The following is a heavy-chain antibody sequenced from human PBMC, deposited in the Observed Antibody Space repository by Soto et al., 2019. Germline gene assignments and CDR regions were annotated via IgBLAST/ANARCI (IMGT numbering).Heavy chain of an antibody. CDR3: ARGKKGEYYYDSSGYYRFDY. CDR2: IYYSGST. J-gene: IGHJ4*02. D-gene: IGHD3-22*01. CDR1: GGSISSGDYY. Sequence: QVQLQESGPGLVKPSQTLSLTCTVSGGSISSGDYYWSWIRQPPGKGLEWIGYIYYSGSTYYNPSLKSRVTISVDTSKNQFSLKLSSVTAADTAVYYCARGKKGEYYYDSSGYYRFDYWGQGTLVTVSS. V-gene: IGHV4-30-4*01.